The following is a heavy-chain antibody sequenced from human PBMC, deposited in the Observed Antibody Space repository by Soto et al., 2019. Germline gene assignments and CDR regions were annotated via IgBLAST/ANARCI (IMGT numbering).Heavy chain of an antibody. V-gene: IGHV1-69*13. CDR1: GWTFSSFG. J-gene: IGHJ1*01. D-gene: IGHD5-12*01. CDR2: IIPVFGRP. Sequence: SVKVSCKASGWTFSSFGISWVRQAPGQGLEWMGGIIPVFGRPNYAQRFRGRLTITADESTNTSYMELIDLTSEDTAVYYCAREESGYDFWGQGNDVTVSS. CDR3: AREESGYDF.